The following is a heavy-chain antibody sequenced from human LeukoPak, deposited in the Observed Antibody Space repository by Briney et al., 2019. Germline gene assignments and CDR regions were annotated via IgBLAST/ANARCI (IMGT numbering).Heavy chain of an antibody. V-gene: IGHV3-30*18. J-gene: IGHJ4*02. Sequence: GGSLRLSCAASGFTFSSYGMHWVRRAPGKGLEWVAVISYDGSNKYYADSVKGRFTISRDNSKNTLYLQMNSLRAEDTAVYYCAKDMAMYSSGWHPPYDYWGQGTLVTVSS. CDR2: ISYDGSNK. CDR1: GFTFSSYG. D-gene: IGHD6-19*01. CDR3: AKDMAMYSSGWHPPYDY.